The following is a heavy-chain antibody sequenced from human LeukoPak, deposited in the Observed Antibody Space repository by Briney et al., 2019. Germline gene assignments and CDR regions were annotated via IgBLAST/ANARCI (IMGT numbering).Heavy chain of an antibody. Sequence: GGTLRLSCAASGFTFSSYAMHWVRQAPGKGLEYVSAISSNGGSTYYANSVKGRFTFSRDNSKNTLYRQMGSLRAEDMAVYYCARLRQWLVWDAFDIWGQGTMVTVSS. V-gene: IGHV3-64*01. J-gene: IGHJ3*02. CDR3: ARLRQWLVWDAFDI. CDR1: GFTFSSYA. D-gene: IGHD6-19*01. CDR2: ISSNGGST.